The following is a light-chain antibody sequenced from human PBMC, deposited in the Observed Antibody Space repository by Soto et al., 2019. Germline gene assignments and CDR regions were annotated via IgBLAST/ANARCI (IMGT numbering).Light chain of an antibody. Sequence: EIVLTQSPGTLSLSPGETATLSCRASQTVNSDYLAWFQQRPGQAPRLLIFATSRRATDIPDRFSGSGSGTDFTLAIRRLEPEDFAVYYCQQYDNWPYTFGQGTKLEIK. V-gene: IGKV3-20*01. CDR3: QQYDNWPYT. CDR2: ATS. J-gene: IGKJ2*01. CDR1: QTVNSDY.